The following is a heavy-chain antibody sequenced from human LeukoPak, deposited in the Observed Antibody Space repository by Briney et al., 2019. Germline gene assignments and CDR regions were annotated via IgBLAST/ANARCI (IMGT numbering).Heavy chain of an antibody. CDR3: AKEENSYGNPVLEY. V-gene: IGHV3-23*01. Sequence: GSLRLSCAVAGFSFNSYTMTWVRQAPGKGLEWVSAISGSGGRTNYADSVKGRFTISRDNSKNTLYLQMNSLRAEDTAIYYCAKEENSYGNPVLEYWGQGTLVTVSS. CDR2: ISGSGGRT. CDR1: GFSFNSYT. D-gene: IGHD5-18*01. J-gene: IGHJ4*02.